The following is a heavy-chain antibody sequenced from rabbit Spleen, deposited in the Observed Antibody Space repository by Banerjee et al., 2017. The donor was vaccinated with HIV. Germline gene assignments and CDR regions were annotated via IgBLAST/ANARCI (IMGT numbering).Heavy chain of an antibody. D-gene: IGHD1-1*01. CDR2: INTSTGTT. CDR3: ARDLVAVIGWNFNL. CDR1: GFSFSSSYY. Sequence: QSLEESGGDLVKPGASLTLTCTASGFSFSSSYYMCWVRQAPGKGLEWIGCINTSTGTTVYATWAKGRFTISRTSSPSVTLQMTSLTAADTATYFCARDLVAVIGWNFNLWGPGTLVTVS. V-gene: IGHV1S40*01. J-gene: IGHJ4*01.